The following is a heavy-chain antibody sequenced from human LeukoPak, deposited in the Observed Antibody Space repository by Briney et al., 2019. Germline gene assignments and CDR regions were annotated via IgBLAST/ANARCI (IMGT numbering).Heavy chain of an antibody. CDR3: ARPGSYLNDY. CDR2: IWSDGSYK. V-gene: IGHV3-33*01. Sequence: PGRSLRLSCAASGFTFSKYGMRWVRQAPGKGLEWVAVIWSDGSYKNYADSVKGRFSISRDNSKNTLYLQMNSLRADDTAVYYCARPGSYLNDYWGQGTLVTVSS. J-gene: IGHJ4*02. D-gene: IGHD1-26*01. CDR1: GFTFSKYG.